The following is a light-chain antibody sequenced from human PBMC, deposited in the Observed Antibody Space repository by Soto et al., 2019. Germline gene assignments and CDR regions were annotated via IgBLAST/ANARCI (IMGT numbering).Light chain of an antibody. CDR1: QSILYSSNNKNY. CDR3: QQYYTTPYT. V-gene: IGKV4-1*01. CDR2: WAS. J-gene: IGKJ2*01. Sequence: DIVMTQSPDSLAVSLGERVTINCKSSQSILYSSNNKNYLAWYLQKPRQPPKLLIYWASTRESGVPDRFSGSGSGTDFTLTISSLQAEDVAVYYCQQYYTTPYTFGQGTKLEIK.